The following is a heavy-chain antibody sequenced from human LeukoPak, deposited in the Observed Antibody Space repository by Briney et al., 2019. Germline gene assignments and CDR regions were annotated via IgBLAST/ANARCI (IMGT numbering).Heavy chain of an antibody. CDR3: AKGSYYDSSGSFYFDY. V-gene: IGHV3-23*01. CDR2: ISGSGDNT. Sequence: GGSLRLSCAASGFTFSSYAMSWVRQAPGKGLEWVSGISGSGDNTYYEDPVKGRFTISRDNSKNTLYVQVNSLGTEDTAAYYCAKGSYYDSSGSFYFDYWGQGTLVTVSS. J-gene: IGHJ4*02. D-gene: IGHD3-22*01. CDR1: GFTFSSYA.